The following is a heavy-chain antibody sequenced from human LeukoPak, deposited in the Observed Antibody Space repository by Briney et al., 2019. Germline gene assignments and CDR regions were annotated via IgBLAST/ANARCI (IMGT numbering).Heavy chain of an antibody. J-gene: IGHJ4*02. D-gene: IGHD2-8*01. CDR1: GYTFTSYA. CDR3: ARGQYCTNGVCYTPDY. Sequence: ASVKVSCKASGYTFTSYAMNWVRQAPGQGLEWMGWINTNTGNPTYAQGFTGRFVFSLDTSVSTAYLQISSLKAEDTAVYYCARGQYCTNGVCYTPDYWGRGTLVTVSS. CDR2: INTNTGNP. V-gene: IGHV7-4-1*02.